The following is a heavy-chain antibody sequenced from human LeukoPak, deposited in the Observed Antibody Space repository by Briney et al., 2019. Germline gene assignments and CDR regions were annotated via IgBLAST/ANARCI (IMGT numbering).Heavy chain of an antibody. D-gene: IGHD1-1*01. CDR2: VDHTGST. CDR3: ARGRVSSSTWYSTYYYYFYMDV. CDR1: GASISSYY. Sequence: SETLSLTCTVSGASISSYYWTWIRQPPGKGLEWIGYVDHTGSTNFNPSPNGRVSISRDTTKNLFSLRLRSVTAADTAVYFCARGRVSSSTWYSTYYYYFYMDVWGKGTTVTVSS. J-gene: IGHJ6*03. V-gene: IGHV4-59*01.